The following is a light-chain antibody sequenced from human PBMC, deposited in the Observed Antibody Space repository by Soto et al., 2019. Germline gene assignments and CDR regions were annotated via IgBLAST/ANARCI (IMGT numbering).Light chain of an antibody. V-gene: IGKV1-9*01. J-gene: IGKJ1*01. CDR3: QKLHGYPIT. CDR2: TAS. CDR1: QDISNY. Sequence: DIQITQSPPSLSVSVGDRVTITCQASQDISNYLAWYQLKPGKAPKLLISTASTLQSGVPSRFSGSGSGTEFTLTISSLQPEDFATYYCQKLHGYPITFGQGTKVDIK.